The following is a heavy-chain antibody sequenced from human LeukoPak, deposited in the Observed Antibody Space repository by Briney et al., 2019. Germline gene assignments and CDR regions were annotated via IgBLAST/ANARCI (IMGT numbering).Heavy chain of an antibody. V-gene: IGHV3-15*01. Sequence: ETLSLTCAVYGGSFSGYYWSWIRQPPGKGLEWVGRIKSKTDGGTTDYAAPVKGRFTISRDDSKNTLYLQMNSLKTEDTAVYYCTTDTNYDFWSGYYGFDPWGQGTLVTVSS. CDR1: GGSFSGYY. D-gene: IGHD3-3*01. CDR2: IKSKTDGGTT. CDR3: TTDTNYDFWSGYYGFDP. J-gene: IGHJ5*02.